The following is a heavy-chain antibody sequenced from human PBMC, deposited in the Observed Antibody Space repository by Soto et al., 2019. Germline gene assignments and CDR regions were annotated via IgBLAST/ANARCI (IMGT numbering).Heavy chain of an antibody. CDR2: ISESGTTT. J-gene: IGHJ4*02. D-gene: IGHD6-13*01. CDR1: EFTFSSFE. Sequence: GGSLRLSCVASEFTFSSFEMNWVRQAPGKGLEWVSHISESGTTTYYTDSVKGRFTISRDNAKKSLYLQMNSLRVEDTGVYYCVRFGGAAAGPGDYWGQGTLVTVSS. CDR3: VRFGGAAAGPGDY. V-gene: IGHV3-48*03.